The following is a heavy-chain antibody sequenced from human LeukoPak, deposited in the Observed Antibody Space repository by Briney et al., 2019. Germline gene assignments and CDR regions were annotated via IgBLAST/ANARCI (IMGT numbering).Heavy chain of an antibody. CDR1: GYSISSGYY. J-gene: IGHJ5*02. Sequence: SETLSLTCTVSGYSISSGYYWGWIRQPPGKGLEWIGSIYHSGSTNYNPSLKSRVTISVDTSKNQFSLKLSSVTAADTAVYYCARTIVVVPAATGHWFDPWGQGTLVTVSS. CDR3: ARTIVVVPAATGHWFDP. D-gene: IGHD2-2*01. CDR2: IYHSGST. V-gene: IGHV4-38-2*02.